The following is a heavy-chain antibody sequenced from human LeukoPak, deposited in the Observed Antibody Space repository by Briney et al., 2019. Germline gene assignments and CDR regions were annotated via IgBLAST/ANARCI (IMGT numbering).Heavy chain of an antibody. J-gene: IGHJ6*02. CDR3: ARDLSGTGYSSSWLYYYYYGMDV. V-gene: IGHV1-2*02. D-gene: IGHD6-13*01. CDR2: INPNSGGT. CDR1: GYTFTGYY. Sequence: GASVKVSCKASGYTFTGYYMHWVRQAPGQGLEWMGWINPNSGGTNYAQKFQGRVTMTRDTSISTAYMELSSLRSEDTAVYYCARDLSGTGYSSSWLYYYYYGMDVWGQGTTVTVSS.